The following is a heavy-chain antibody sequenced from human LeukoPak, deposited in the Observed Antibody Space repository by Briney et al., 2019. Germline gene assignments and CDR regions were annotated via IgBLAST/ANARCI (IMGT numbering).Heavy chain of an antibody. J-gene: IGHJ4*02. V-gene: IGHV3-30-3*01. CDR1: GFTFSSYA. D-gene: IGHD3-10*01. CDR3: ASLYYYGSGSPN. CDR2: ISYDGSNK. Sequence: GGSLRLSCAASGFTFSSYAMSWVRQAPGKGLEWVALISYDGSNKYYADSVKGRFTISRDNSKNTLYLQMNSLRAEDTAVYYCASLYYYGSGSPNWGQGTLVTVSS.